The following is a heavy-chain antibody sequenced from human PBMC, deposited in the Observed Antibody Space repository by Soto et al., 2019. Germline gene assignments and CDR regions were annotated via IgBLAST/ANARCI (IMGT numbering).Heavy chain of an antibody. CDR1: GGSISSGGYY. CDR3: ARDFCSSTRCSHFDF. Sequence: SETLSLTCTVSGGSISSGGYYWSWIRQHPGKGLEWIGYIYYSGSTYYNPSLKSRVTISVDTSKNQFSLKLSSVTAADTAVYYCARDFCSSTRCSHFDFWGQGTLVTVSS. CDR2: IYYSGST. J-gene: IGHJ4*02. V-gene: IGHV4-31*03. D-gene: IGHD2-2*01.